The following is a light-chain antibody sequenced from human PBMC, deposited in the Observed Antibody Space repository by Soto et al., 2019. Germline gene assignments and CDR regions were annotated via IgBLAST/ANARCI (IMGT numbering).Light chain of an antibody. CDR1: QSVSSN. CDR2: GAS. CDR3: LQYHNLWA. J-gene: IGKJ1*01. V-gene: IGKV3-15*01. Sequence: EIVMTQSPSTLSVSLGERATLSCRASQSVSSNLAWYQQRPGQAPRLLIYGASLRATGIPARFSGSGSGTEFTLTISSLQSEDFAVYSCLQYHNLWAFGQGTKVDIK.